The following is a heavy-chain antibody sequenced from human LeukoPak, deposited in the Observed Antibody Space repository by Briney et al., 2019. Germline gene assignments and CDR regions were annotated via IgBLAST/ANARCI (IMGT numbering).Heavy chain of an antibody. CDR2: MNPNSGNT. D-gene: IGHD6-6*01. J-gene: IGHJ5*02. V-gene: IGHV1-8*03. CDR1: GYTFTSYD. Sequence: ASVKVSCKASGYTFTSYDINWVRQATGQGLEWMGWMNPNSGNTGYAQKFQGRVTITRNTSISTAYMELSSLRSEDTAVYYCVRGFDSSSGSWFDPWGQGTLVTVSS. CDR3: VRGFDSSSGSWFDP.